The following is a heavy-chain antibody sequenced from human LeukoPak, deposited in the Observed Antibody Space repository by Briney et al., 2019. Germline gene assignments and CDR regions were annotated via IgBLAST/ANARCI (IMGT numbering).Heavy chain of an antibody. V-gene: IGHV1-46*02. J-gene: IGHJ4*02. CDR1: GYNFNDYY. CDR3: ARAFNSIQPLDY. CDR2: IHPDGGST. D-gene: IGHD4-11*01. Sequence: ASVKVSCKASGYNFNDYYIYWVRQAPGHGLESMGYIHPDGGSTNYAQKLQGRVTMTSDMSTNTVYMELRSLRSEDTAMYYCARAFNSIQPLDYWGQGTLVTVSS.